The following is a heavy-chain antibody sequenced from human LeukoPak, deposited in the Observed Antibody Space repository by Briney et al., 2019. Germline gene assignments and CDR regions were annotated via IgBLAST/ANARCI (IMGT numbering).Heavy chain of an antibody. D-gene: IGHD5-18*01. CDR2: ISGSGGST. CDR3: AKGWVTDRNYFDS. V-gene: IGHV3-23*01. CDR1: GFTFSAYP. Sequence: PGGSLRLSCAASGFTFSAYPMSWVRQAPVKGLEWVSTISGSGGSTYSADSVKGRFTISRDNSKNTLYLQMNSLRGEDTAVFYCAKGWVTDRNYFDSWGQGTLVTVSS. J-gene: IGHJ4*02.